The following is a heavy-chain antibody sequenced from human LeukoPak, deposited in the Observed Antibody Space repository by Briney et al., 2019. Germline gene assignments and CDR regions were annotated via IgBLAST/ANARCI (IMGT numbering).Heavy chain of an antibody. Sequence: PSETLSLTCGVSGGSIDITNYWSWVRQAPGKGLEWIGEISHDGTTNHNPSLRSRVAMSLDRANNQFSLSLTSVTAADTAVYYCKREDRPFCPFAYWGQGVLVTVSS. CDR3: KREDRPFCPFAY. J-gene: IGHJ4*02. CDR2: ISHDGTT. D-gene: IGHD3-22*01. CDR1: GGSIDITNY. V-gene: IGHV4-4*02.